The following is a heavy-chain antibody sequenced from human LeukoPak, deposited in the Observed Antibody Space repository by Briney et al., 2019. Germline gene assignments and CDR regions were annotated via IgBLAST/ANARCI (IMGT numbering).Heavy chain of an antibody. CDR3: ARSPSSYYYYYGMDV. J-gene: IGHJ6*02. D-gene: IGHD1-26*01. CDR1: GFTFSTYE. CDR2: ISSSGTTI. V-gene: IGHV3-48*03. Sequence: GGSLRLSCAASGFTFSTYEMNWVRQAPGEGLEWVSYISSSGTTIYYADSVRGRFTISRDDAKNSLYLQMNSLRAEDTAVYYCARSPSSYYYYYGMDVWGQGTTVTVSS.